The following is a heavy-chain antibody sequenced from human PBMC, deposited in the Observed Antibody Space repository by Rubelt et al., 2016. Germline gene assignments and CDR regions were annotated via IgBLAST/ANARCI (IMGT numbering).Heavy chain of an antibody. CDR1: GGSISSYY. D-gene: IGHD5-18*01. CDR3: ARELVETAMTKIDY. V-gene: IGHV4-59*12. Sequence: QVQLQESGPGLVKPSETLSLTCPVSGGSISSYYWSWIRQPPGKGLAWIGYISYTGSTNYNPSLQSRVPISVDTSKNQFSLKLSAVTAADTAVYYCARELVETAMTKIDYVGQGTLVTGSS. CDR2: ISYTGST. J-gene: IGHJ4*02.